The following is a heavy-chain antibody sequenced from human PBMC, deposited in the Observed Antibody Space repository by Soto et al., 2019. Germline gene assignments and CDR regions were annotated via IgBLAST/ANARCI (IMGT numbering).Heavy chain of an antibody. Sequence: GGSLRLSCAASGFTFSSYWMHWVRQAPGKGLVWVSRINSDGSSTSYADSVKGRFTISRDNAKNTLYLQMNSLRAEDTAVYYCARDFSGLYYYYYYGMDVWGQGTTVTAP. J-gene: IGHJ6*02. D-gene: IGHD2-15*01. CDR3: ARDFSGLYYYYYYGMDV. V-gene: IGHV3-74*01. CDR1: GFTFSSYW. CDR2: INSDGSST.